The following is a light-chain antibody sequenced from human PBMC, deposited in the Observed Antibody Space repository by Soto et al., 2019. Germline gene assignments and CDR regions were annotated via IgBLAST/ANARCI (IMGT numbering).Light chain of an antibody. CDR1: QSVSSY. J-gene: IGKJ4*02. CDR3: HQRNNWTPSPT. V-gene: IGKV3-11*01. Sequence: EIVLTQSPATLSLSPGERATLSCRASQSVSSYLAWYQQKAGQAPRLLIYDASNRATGIPARFSGSGSGTAFTLTTSSLEPEDLAVFDCHQRNNWTPSPTFGGGTKVEIK. CDR2: DAS.